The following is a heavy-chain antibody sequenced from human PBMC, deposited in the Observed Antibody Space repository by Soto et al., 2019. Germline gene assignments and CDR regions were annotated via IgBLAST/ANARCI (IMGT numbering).Heavy chain of an antibody. Sequence: ASVKVSCKASGYTFTSYDINWVRQATGQGLEWMGWMNPNSGNTGYAQKFQGRVTMTRNTSISTAYMELSSLRSEDTAVYYCARSQGGSSSLDIYYYYYYGMDVWGQGT. V-gene: IGHV1-8*01. J-gene: IGHJ6*02. D-gene: IGHD2-15*01. CDR1: GYTFTSYD. CDR2: MNPNSGNT. CDR3: ARSQGGSSSLDIYYYYYYGMDV.